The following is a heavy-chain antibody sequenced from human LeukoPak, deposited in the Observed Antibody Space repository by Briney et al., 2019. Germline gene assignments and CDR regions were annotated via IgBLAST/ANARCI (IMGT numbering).Heavy chain of an antibody. V-gene: IGHV1-24*01. Sequence: ASVKVSCKVSGYTLTELSMHWVRQAPGKGLEWMGGFDPEDGETIHAQKFQGRVTMTEDTSTDTAYMELSSLRSEDTAVYYCATPRCSSTSCYGNWFDPWGQGTLVTVSS. CDR3: ATPRCSSTSCYGNWFDP. J-gene: IGHJ5*02. CDR2: FDPEDGET. D-gene: IGHD2-2*01. CDR1: GYTLTELS.